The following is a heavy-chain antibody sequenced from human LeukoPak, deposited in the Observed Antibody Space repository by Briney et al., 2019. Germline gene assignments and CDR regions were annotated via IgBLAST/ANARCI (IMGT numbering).Heavy chain of an antibody. CDR3: ARDGKAINDY. V-gene: IGHV3-30-3*01. Sequence: GGSLRLSCAASGFTFSSYAMHWVRQAPGKGLEWVAVISYDGSNKYYADSVKGRFTMSRDNSRNTLYLQMGSLRPEDTAVYYCARDGKAINDYWGQGTLVTVSS. D-gene: IGHD2-2*02. J-gene: IGHJ4*02. CDR1: GFTFSSYA. CDR2: ISYDGSNK.